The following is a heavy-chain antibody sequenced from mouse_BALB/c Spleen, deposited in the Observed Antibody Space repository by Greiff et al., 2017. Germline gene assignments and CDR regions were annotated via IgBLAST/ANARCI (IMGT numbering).Heavy chain of an antibody. Sequence: EVKLVESGGDLVKPGGSLKLSCAASGFTFSSYGMSWVRQTPDKRLEWVATISSGGSYTYYPDSVKGRFTISRDNAKNTLYLQMSSLKSEDTAMYYCARGRFITTVRWYFDVWGAGTTVTVSS. CDR2: ISSGGSYT. CDR1: GFTFSSYG. J-gene: IGHJ1*01. CDR3: ARGRFITTVRWYFDV. V-gene: IGHV5-6*01. D-gene: IGHD1-1*01.